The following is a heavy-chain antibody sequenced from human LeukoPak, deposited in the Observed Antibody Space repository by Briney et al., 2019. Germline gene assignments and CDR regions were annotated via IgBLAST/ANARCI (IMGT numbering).Heavy chain of an antibody. D-gene: IGHD4-23*01. CDR2: ISSSVSTI. CDR3: ARGTMVVTHDY. Sequence: GGPRSLACAASGCTFSSDEVNWVRQAPGKGLECASDISSSVSTIYYADSVKGRFTISRDNAKNSLYLQMNSLRAEDTAVYYCARGTMVVTHDYWGQGTLVTVSS. V-gene: IGHV3-48*03. J-gene: IGHJ4*02. CDR1: GCTFSSDE.